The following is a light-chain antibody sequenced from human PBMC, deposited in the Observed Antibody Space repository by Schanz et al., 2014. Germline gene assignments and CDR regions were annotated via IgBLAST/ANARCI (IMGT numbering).Light chain of an antibody. CDR3: AAWDDSLNGGV. V-gene: IGLV1-44*01. CDR1: RSNIASNT. J-gene: IGLJ3*02. Sequence: QSVLTQPPSASGPPGQRVTISCSGSRSNIASNTVNWYQQLPGTAPKLLIYKNNQRPSGVPDRFSGSKSGTSASLAISGLQSEDEADYYCAAWDDSLNGGVFGGGTKLTVL. CDR2: KNN.